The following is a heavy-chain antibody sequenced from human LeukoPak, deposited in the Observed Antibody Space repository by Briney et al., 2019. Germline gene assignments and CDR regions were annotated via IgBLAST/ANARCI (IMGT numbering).Heavy chain of an antibody. CDR2: ISSSSSYI. Sequence: GGSLRLSCAASGFTLSSYNMKCVRQAPEKGLEWVSSISSSSSYIYYADSVKGRFTISRDNDKNSLYLQMNSLRAEDTAVYYCARDVVAGTYYYYGMDVWGKGTTVTVSS. V-gene: IGHV3-21*01. D-gene: IGHD6-19*01. CDR1: GFTLSSYN. J-gene: IGHJ6*04. CDR3: ARDVVAGTYYYYGMDV.